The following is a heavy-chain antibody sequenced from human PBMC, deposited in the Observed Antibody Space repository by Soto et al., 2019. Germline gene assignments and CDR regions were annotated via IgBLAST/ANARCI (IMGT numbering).Heavy chain of an antibody. D-gene: IGHD3-3*01. CDR1: GGSFSGYY. CDR3: ASRGGRFLEWTRNRTSYYYGRDV. V-gene: IGHV4-34*01. J-gene: IGHJ6*02. CDR2: INHSGST. Sequence: PSETLSLTCAVYGGSFSGYYWSWIRQPPGKGLGWIGEINHSGSTNYNPSPKGRAPISEDTSKNQFSLKRSSVTAADTAVYYCASRGGRFLEWTRNRTSYYYGRDVWGRGTT.